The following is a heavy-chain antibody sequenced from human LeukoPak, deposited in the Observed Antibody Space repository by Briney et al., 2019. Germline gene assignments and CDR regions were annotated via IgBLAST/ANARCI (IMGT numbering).Heavy chain of an antibody. CDR1: GGTFSSYA. CDR2: IIPIFGTA. V-gene: IGHV1-69*05. Sequence: SVKVSCKASGGTFSSYAISWVRQAPGQGLDWMGGIIPIFGTANYAQKFQGRVTITTDESTSTAYMELSSLGSEDTAVYYCARGSLLRFYYYYMDVWGEGTTVTASS. D-gene: IGHD2-15*01. CDR3: ARGSLLRFYYYYMDV. J-gene: IGHJ6*03.